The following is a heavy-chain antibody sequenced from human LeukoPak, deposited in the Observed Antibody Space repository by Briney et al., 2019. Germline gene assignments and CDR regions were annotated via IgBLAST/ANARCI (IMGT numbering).Heavy chain of an antibody. J-gene: IGHJ6*03. V-gene: IGHV3-23*01. CDR1: GFTFSSYA. Sequence: GGSLRLSCAASGFTFSSYAMSWVRQAPGKGLEWVSAISGSGGSTYYADSVKGRFAISRDNSKNTLYLQMNSLRAEDTAVYYCAKGGSYSSGWYRYYYMDVWGKGTTVTVSS. CDR3: AKGGSYSSGWYRYYYMDV. D-gene: IGHD6-19*01. CDR2: ISGSGGST.